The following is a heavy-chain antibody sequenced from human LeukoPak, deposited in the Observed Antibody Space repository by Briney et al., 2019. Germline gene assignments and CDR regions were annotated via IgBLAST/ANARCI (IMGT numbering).Heavy chain of an antibody. J-gene: IGHJ5*02. V-gene: IGHV4-38-2*02. D-gene: IGHD1-26*01. Sequence: PSETLSLTCTVSGYSISSGYYWGWIRQPPGTGLEWIGSIYHSGSTYYNPSLKSRVTISVDTSKNQFSLKLSSVTAADTAVYYCAGDTSIGRGFPWGQGTLVTVSS. CDR1: GYSISSGYY. CDR3: AGDTSIGRGFP. CDR2: IYHSGST.